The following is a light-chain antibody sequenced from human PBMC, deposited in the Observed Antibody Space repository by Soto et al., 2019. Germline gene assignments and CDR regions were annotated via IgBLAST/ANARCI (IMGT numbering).Light chain of an antibody. CDR3: CSYAGSSTMV. Sequence: QSALTQPRSVSGSPGQSVTISCTGTSSDVGGYNYVSWYQQHPGKAPKLMIYDVTKRPSGAPDRFSGSKSGNTASLTISGLQAEDEADYYCCSYAGSSTMVFGTGTKLTVL. J-gene: IGLJ1*01. CDR1: SSDVGGYNY. CDR2: DVT. V-gene: IGLV2-11*01.